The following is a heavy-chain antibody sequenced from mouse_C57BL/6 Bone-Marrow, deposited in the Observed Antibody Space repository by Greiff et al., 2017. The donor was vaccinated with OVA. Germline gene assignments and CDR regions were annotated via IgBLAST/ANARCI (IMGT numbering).Heavy chain of an antibody. V-gene: IGHV1-50*01. J-gene: IGHJ2*01. CDR3: AGLGRDY. D-gene: IGHD4-1*01. CDR1: GYTFTSYW. CDR2: IDPSDSYT. Sequence: QVQLQQPGAELVKPGASVKLSCKASGYTFTSYWMQWVKQRPGQGLEWIGEIDPSDSYTNYNQKFKGKATLTVDTSSSTAYMQLSSLTAEDSAVYYCAGLGRDYWGKGTTLTVSS.